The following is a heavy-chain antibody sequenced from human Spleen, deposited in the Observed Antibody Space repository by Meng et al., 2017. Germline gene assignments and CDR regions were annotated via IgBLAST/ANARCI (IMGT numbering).Heavy chain of an antibody. D-gene: IGHD6-19*01. CDR3: ASFPPPGKQWLVTDY. CDR1: VGSISSRNW. V-gene: IGHV4-4*02. CDR2: IYHSGST. Sequence: QLQLQESGPGLVKPSGTLSLTCAVPVGSISSRNWGSWVRQPPGKGLEWIGEIYHSGSTNYNPSLKSRVTISVDKSKNQFSLKLSSVTAADTAVYYCASFPPPGKQWLVTDYWGQGTLVTVSS. J-gene: IGHJ4*02.